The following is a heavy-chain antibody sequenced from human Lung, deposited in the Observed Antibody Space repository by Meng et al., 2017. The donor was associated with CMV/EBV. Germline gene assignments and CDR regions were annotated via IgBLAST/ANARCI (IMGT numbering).Heavy chain of an antibody. CDR1: GFTFSSYS. D-gene: IGHD6-6*01. V-gene: IGHV3-21*01. J-gene: IGHJ6*02. CDR2: ISSSSSYI. CDR3: ARDAEQLVRGGGMDV. Sequence: GGSXRLXCAASGFTFSSYSMNWVRQAPGKGLEWVSSISSSSSYIYYADSVKGRFTISRDNAKNSLYLQMNSLRAEDTAVYYCARDAEQLVRGGGMDVWGQGTTVT.